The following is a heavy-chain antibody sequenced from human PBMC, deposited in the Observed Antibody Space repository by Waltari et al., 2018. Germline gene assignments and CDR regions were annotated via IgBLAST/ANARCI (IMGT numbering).Heavy chain of an antibody. J-gene: IGHJ4*02. D-gene: IGHD3-22*01. CDR1: GYSFTSFR. CDR2: IYPGDSDT. CDR3: ARHGANYYDSSGYLIDY. V-gene: IGHV5-51*01. Sequence: EVQLVQSGAEVKQPGESLKISCTGSGYSFTSFRTARVRPMRGKGLAWMGIIYPGDSDTRYSPSFQGQVTISADKSISTAYLQWSSLKASDTAMYYCARHGANYYDSSGYLIDYWGQGTLVTVSS.